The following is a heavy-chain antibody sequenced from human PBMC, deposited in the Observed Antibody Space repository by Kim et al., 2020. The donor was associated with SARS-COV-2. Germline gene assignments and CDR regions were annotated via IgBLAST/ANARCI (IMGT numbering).Heavy chain of an antibody. V-gene: IGHV3-48*02. Sequence: SSGGGTIAYAESVKGRFTISRDNAENSVHLQMNSLRDEDTAVYYCARALIWGQGKMVTVSS. CDR3: ARALI. CDR2: SSGGGTI. J-gene: IGHJ3*02.